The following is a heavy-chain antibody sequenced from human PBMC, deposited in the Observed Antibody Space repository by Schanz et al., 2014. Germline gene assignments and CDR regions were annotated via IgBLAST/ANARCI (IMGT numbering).Heavy chain of an antibody. CDR1: GFTFSDHW. Sequence: VQLVESGGALVQPGGSLRLSCSASGFTFSDHWMSWVRQPPGKGLEWVANIKGDSSEENYVDSVKGRFNLSRDNAKKPMDLQMTSLRVEDTAAYYCARDPNSINEIDYWGQGTLVTVSS. CDR2: IKGDSSEE. CDR3: ARDPNSINEIDY. D-gene: IGHD3-22*01. V-gene: IGHV3-7*03. J-gene: IGHJ4*02.